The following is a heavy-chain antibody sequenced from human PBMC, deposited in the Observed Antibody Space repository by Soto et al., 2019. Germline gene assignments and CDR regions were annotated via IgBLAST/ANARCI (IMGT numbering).Heavy chain of an antibody. Sequence: QVQLVQSGAEVKKPGSSVKVSCKASGGTFSSYAISWVRQAPGQGLEWMGGIIPIFGTANYAQKFQGRVTITADESTSTAYMELSRLRSEDTAVYYCAREASGYSYAPLGMDVWGQGTTVTVSS. CDR1: GGTFSSYA. CDR3: AREASGYSYAPLGMDV. D-gene: IGHD5-18*01. J-gene: IGHJ6*02. CDR2: IIPIFGTA. V-gene: IGHV1-69*12.